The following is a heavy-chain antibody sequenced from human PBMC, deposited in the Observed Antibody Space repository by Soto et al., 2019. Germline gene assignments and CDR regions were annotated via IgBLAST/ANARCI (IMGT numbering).Heavy chain of an antibody. J-gene: IGHJ6*02. Sequence: QVQLVQSGAEVKKPGSSVKVSCKASGGTFSSYAISWVRQAPGQGLEWMGGIIPIFGTANYAQKFQGRVTITADNSTSTAYMELSSLRSEDTAVYYCASCPGPVVGTDGGRGPYYYYYGMDVWGQGTTVTVSS. CDR1: GGTFSSYA. V-gene: IGHV1-69*06. CDR3: ASCPGPVVGTDGGRGPYYYYYGMDV. CDR2: IIPIFGTA. D-gene: IGHD2-21*01.